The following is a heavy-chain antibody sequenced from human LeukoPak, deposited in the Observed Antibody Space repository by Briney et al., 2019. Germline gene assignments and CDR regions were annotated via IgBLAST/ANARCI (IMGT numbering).Heavy chain of an antibody. Sequence: GRSLRLSCAASGFTFSSHGMHWVRPAPGKGLEWVAVIWYDGSDKYYADSVKGRFTISRHNSKNTLYLQMTSLRADDTAVYYCARDRVLHYFDYWGQGALVTVSS. CDR2: IWYDGSDK. CDR1: GFTFSSHG. J-gene: IGHJ4*02. V-gene: IGHV3-33*01. D-gene: IGHD3-16*01. CDR3: ARDRVLHYFDY.